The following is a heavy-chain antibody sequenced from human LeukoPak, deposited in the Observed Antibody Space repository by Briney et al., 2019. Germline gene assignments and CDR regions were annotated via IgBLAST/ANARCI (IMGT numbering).Heavy chain of an antibody. Sequence: ASLKVSCNASGYTFTGYYMHWVRQAPGQGLEWMGWIYPNSGGTNYAQKLQGRVTMTRDTSISTAYMELSRLRSDDTAVYYCARESRMVRGVIITGWFDPWGQGTLVTVSS. D-gene: IGHD3-10*01. CDR1: GYTFTGYY. J-gene: IGHJ5*02. CDR2: IYPNSGGT. CDR3: ARESRMVRGVIITGWFDP. V-gene: IGHV1-2*02.